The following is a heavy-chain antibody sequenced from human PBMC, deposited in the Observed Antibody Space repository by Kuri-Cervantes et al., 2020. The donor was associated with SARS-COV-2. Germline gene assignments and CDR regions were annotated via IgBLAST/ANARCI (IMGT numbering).Heavy chain of an antibody. CDR3: ARELLAAVGSHAFDI. Sequence: SVKVSCKASVGTFSSYTISWVRQAPGQGLEWLGSIIPILGIANYAQKFQGRVTITADKSTSTAYMELSSLRSEDTAVYYCARELLAAVGSHAFDIWGQGTMVTVSS. CDR2: IIPILGIA. J-gene: IGHJ3*02. V-gene: IGHV1-69*04. CDR1: VGTFSSYT. D-gene: IGHD6-13*01.